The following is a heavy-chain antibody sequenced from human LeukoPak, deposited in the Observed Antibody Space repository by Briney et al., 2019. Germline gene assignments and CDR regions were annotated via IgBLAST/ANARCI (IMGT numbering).Heavy chain of an antibody. CDR2: IYHSGST. CDR1: GGSISSYY. J-gene: IGHJ3*02. D-gene: IGHD2-21*02. CDR3: ARSGDRGAFDI. V-gene: IGHV4-59*12. Sequence: PSETLSLTCTVSGGSISSYYWSWIRQPPGKGLEWIGEIYHSGSTNYNPSLKSRVTISVDKSKNQFSLKLSSVTAADTAVYYCARSGDRGAFDIWGQGTMVTVSS.